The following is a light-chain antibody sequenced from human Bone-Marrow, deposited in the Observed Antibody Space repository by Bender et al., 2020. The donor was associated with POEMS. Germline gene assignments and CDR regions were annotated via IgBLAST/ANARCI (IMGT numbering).Light chain of an antibody. J-gene: IGLJ1*01. Sequence: QSALTQPASVSGSPGQSITISCTGTSSDVGVFNLVSWYQHHPGKAPKLMIYDVSNRPSGISNRFSGSKSGNTASLTISGLQTEDEADYYCCSYAGGNTYVFGTGTKVTVL. CDR2: DVS. V-gene: IGLV2-23*02. CDR1: SSDVGVFNL. CDR3: CSYAGGNTYV.